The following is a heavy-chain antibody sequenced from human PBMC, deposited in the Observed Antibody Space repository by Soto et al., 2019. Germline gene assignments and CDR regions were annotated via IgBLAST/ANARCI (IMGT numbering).Heavy chain of an antibody. CDR2: IFSDAER. CDR1: GFSLTTGRMG. V-gene: IGHV2-26*01. CDR3: VRLNADSYSNNYAMDV. J-gene: IGHJ6*02. D-gene: IGHD2-15*01. Sequence: QVTLRESGPVLLKPTETLTLTCNVSGFSLTTGRMGVSWIRQPPGKALEWLAHIFSDAERSYSTSLQGRLTMTTVGCGSQVVLIMTTMGPADTRTYFCVRLNADSYSNNYAMDVWGQGTTVTVSS.